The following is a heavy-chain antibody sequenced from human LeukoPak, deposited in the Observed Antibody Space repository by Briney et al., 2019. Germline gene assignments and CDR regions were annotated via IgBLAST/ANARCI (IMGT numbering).Heavy chain of an antibody. J-gene: IGHJ4*02. CDR3: ATSLVSRWPPRYFDC. Sequence: GGSLRLSCAASGYAFSAYNINWVRQAPGKGPEWVSSISVTSSYIYYADSVKGRFTISRDNAKNSMFLQMSSLRVEDTADYYCATSLVSRWPPRYFDCWGQGTLVTVSS. CDR2: ISVTSSYI. CDR1: GYAFSAYN. D-gene: IGHD6-13*01. V-gene: IGHV3-21*01.